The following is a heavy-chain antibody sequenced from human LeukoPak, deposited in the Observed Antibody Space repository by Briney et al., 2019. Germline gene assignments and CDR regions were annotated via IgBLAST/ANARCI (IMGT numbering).Heavy chain of an antibody. D-gene: IGHD3-10*01. CDR2: INHSGST. Sequence: SETLSLTCAVYGGSFSGYYWSWIRQPPGKGLEWIGEINHSGSTNYNPSLKSRVTISVDTSKNQFSLKLSSVTAADTAVYYCAREDYYGSGSIDYFDYWGQGTLVTVSS. V-gene: IGHV4-34*01. J-gene: IGHJ4*02. CDR1: GGSFSGYY. CDR3: AREDYYGSGSIDYFDY.